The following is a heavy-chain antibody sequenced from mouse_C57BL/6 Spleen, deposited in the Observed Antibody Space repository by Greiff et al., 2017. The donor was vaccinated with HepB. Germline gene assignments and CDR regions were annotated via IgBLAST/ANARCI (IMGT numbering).Heavy chain of an antibody. CDR3: ARIPYYYGSSSFDY. V-gene: IGHV5-4*03. CDR1: GFTFSSYA. J-gene: IGHJ2*01. D-gene: IGHD1-1*01. CDR2: ISDGGSYT. Sequence: EVKLVESGGGLVKPGGSLKLSCAASGFTFSSYAMSWVRQTPEKRLEWVATISDGGSYTYYPDNVKGRFTISRDNAKNNLYLQMSHLKSEDTAMYYCARIPYYYGSSSFDYWGQGTTLTVSS.